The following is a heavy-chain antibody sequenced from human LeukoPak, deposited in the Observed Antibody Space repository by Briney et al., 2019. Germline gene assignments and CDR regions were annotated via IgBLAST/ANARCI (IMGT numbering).Heavy chain of an antibody. V-gene: IGHV1-69*13. D-gene: IGHD3/OR15-3a*01. J-gene: IGHJ3*02. CDR2: IIPIFGTA. CDR3: ARIRSNYHSVGLAAFDI. CDR1: GYAFTNYD. Sequence: SVKVSCKASGYAFTNYDINWVRQAPGQGLEWMGGIIPIFGTANYAQKFQGRVTITADESTSTAYMELSSLRSEDTAVYYCARIRSNYHSVGLAAFDIWGQGTMVTVSS.